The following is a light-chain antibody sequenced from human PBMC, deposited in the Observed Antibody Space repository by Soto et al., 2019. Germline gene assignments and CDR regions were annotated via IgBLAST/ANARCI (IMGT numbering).Light chain of an antibody. CDR2: ATS. J-gene: IGKJ4*01. CDR1: QGIAPY. Sequence: DVQMTQSPSSLSAFVGDRVTITCRASQGIAPYLAWFQQKPGKVPKLLIYATSTLQSGRPSRFSGSGSGTDFTLTISSLQPEDVGTYYCQKYNSAPLTFSGGTKVEIK. V-gene: IGKV1-27*01. CDR3: QKYNSAPLT.